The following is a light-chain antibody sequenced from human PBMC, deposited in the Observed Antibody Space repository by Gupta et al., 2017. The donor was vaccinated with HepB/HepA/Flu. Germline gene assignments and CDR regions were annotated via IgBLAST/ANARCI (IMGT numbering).Light chain of an antibody. CDR2: AAS. CDR1: QSITFY. J-gene: IGKJ4*01. V-gene: IGKV1-39*01. Sequence: DMQMTQSPSSLSASVGDRVTITCRASQSITFYLNWYQQKPGKDPKLLIYAASSMQSGVPSRFSGSGSGTDFTLTINSLQPEDFATYYCQQRNSIPLTFGGGTKVDIK. CDR3: QQRNSIPLT.